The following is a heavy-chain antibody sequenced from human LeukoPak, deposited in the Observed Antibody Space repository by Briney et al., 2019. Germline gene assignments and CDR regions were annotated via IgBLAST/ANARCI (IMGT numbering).Heavy chain of an antibody. Sequence: ASETLSLTCTVSGYSISSGYYWGRIRQPPGEGLEWIGSIYHSGSTYYNPSLKSRVTISVDTSKNQFSLKLSSVTAADTAVYYCARSDGYGLVGIWGQGTMVTVSS. V-gene: IGHV4-38-2*02. CDR3: ARSDGYGLVGI. CDR2: IYHSGST. D-gene: IGHD3-10*01. CDR1: GYSISSGYY. J-gene: IGHJ3*02.